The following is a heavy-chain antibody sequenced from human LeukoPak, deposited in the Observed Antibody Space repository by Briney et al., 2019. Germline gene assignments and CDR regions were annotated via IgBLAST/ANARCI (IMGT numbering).Heavy chain of an antibody. D-gene: IGHD3/OR15-3a*01. Sequence: EASVKVSCKAAGYSFTTFHINWVRQAPGQGPEWMGWVNPDTGNTGFAQKFQGRVTITQNRSVTTVYMELSSLTSEDTAVYYCARRGLVAGIYDLVYGVDIWGQGTMVTVSS. CDR1: GYSFTTFH. J-gene: IGHJ3*02. V-gene: IGHV1-8*03. CDR3: ARRGLVAGIYDLVYGVDI. CDR2: VNPDTGNT.